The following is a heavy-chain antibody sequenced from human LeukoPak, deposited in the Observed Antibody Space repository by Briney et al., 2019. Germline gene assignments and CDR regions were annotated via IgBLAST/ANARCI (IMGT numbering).Heavy chain of an antibody. D-gene: IGHD3-3*01. CDR3: ARGLTIFGVVNDAFDI. J-gene: IGHJ3*02. Sequence: GGSLRLSCAASGFTFSSYWMHWVRQAPGKGLVWVSLINSDGSSTIYADSVKGRFTISRDNVKNTLYLQMNSLRAEDTSVYYCARGLTIFGVVNDAFDIWGQGTMVTVSS. CDR1: GFTFSSYW. CDR2: INSDGSST. V-gene: IGHV3-74*01.